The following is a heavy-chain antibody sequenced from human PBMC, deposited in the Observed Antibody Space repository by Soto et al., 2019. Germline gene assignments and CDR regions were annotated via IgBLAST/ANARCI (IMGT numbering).Heavy chain of an antibody. Sequence: RASVKVSCKASGYTFTSYGISWVRQTPGQGLEWMGWISAYNGNTNYAQKLQGRVTMTTDTSTSTAYMELRSLRSDDTAVYYCARDLASIVVVTADFDYWGQGTLVTVSS. V-gene: IGHV1-18*01. CDR3: ARDLASIVVVTADFDY. CDR2: ISAYNGNT. CDR1: GYTFTSYG. D-gene: IGHD2-21*02. J-gene: IGHJ4*02.